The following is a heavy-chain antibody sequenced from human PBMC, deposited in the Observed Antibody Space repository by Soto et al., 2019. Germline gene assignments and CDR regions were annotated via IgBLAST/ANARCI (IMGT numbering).Heavy chain of an antibody. J-gene: IGHJ4*02. CDR1: GFNLGSYV. CDR3: ARVYSSSWYVDY. V-gene: IGHV3-23*01. Sequence: GGSLRLSCVASGFNLGSYVTSWVRQAPGKGLEWVSGISAGSGSTHYADSVKGRFTISRDDSKNTLYLQMNSLRAEDTAVYYCARVYSSSWYVDYWGQGTLVTVSS. CDR2: ISAGSGST. D-gene: IGHD6-13*01.